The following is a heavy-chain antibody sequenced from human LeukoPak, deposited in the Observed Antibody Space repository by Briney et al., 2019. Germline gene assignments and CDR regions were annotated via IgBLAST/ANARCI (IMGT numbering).Heavy chain of an antibody. CDR1: GFPLSSNY. V-gene: IGHV3-53*01. CDR2: IYSGGST. J-gene: IGHJ4*02. D-gene: IGHD6-13*01. Sequence: PGGSLRLSCAASGFPLSSNYMSWVRQAPGKGLEWVSVIYSGGSTYYADSVKGRFTISRDNPKNTLYLQMNSLRAEDTAVYYRARDGGSSSWYFGYWGQGTLVTVSS. CDR3: ARDGGSSSWYFGY.